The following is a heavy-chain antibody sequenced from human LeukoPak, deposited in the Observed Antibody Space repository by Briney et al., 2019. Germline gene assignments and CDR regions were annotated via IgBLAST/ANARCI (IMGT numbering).Heavy chain of an antibody. V-gene: IGHV3-30*03. CDR1: GFTFRSYG. CDR2: VSYDGSNT. Sequence: PGRSLRLSCAASGFTFRSYGMHWVRQAPGKGLEWVAVVSYDGSNTYYADSVKGRFTISRDNSKNTLYLQMNSLRAGDTAVYYCARDSLWFGELLGDYWGQGTLVTVSS. J-gene: IGHJ4*02. D-gene: IGHD3-10*01. CDR3: ARDSLWFGELLGDY.